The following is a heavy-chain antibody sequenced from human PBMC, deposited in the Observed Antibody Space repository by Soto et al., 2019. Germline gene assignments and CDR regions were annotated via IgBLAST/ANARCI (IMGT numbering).Heavy chain of an antibody. J-gene: IGHJ5*02. CDR2: ISGYNGNT. CDR3: ARDGRYCSGGSCYHHFDP. Sequence: ASVKVSCKASGYNFSTYGISWVRQGPGQGLEWMGWISGYNGNTNYAQKLQGRVTMTTDTSTSTAYMELRGLRSDDMAVYYCARDGRYCSGGSCYHHFDPWGQGTLVTVSS. D-gene: IGHD2-15*01. CDR1: GYNFSTYG. V-gene: IGHV1-18*03.